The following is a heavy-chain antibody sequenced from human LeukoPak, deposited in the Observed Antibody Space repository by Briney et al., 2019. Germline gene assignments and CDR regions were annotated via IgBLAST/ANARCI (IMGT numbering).Heavy chain of an antibody. Sequence: SETLSLTCAVYGGSFSGYYWSWIRQPPGKGLEWIGEINHSGSTNYNPSLKSRVTISVDTSKNQFSLKLSSVTAADTAVYYCARASRYSSSWYRVDYWGQGTLVTVSS. V-gene: IGHV4-34*01. CDR3: ARASRYSSSWYRVDY. CDR1: GGSFSGYY. CDR2: INHSGST. D-gene: IGHD6-13*01. J-gene: IGHJ4*02.